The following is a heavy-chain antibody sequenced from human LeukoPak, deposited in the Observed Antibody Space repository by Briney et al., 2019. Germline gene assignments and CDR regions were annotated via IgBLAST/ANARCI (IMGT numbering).Heavy chain of an antibody. D-gene: IGHD4-11*01. Sequence: SETLSLTCTVSGDSFSGHYWGWIRQPPGKGLECLGYMHTSEGTAYNPSLKSRLTISIDTSRNQFSLTLTSVTAADTAVYYCARVEGSDYSNYVGLDFDYWGQGTLVTVSS. V-gene: IGHV4-4*09. J-gene: IGHJ4*02. CDR3: ARVEGSDYSNYVGLDFDY. CDR2: MHTSEGT. CDR1: GDSFSGHY.